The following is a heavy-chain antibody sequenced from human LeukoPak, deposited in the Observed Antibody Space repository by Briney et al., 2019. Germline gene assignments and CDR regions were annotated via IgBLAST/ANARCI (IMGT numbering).Heavy chain of an antibody. CDR2: ITSNGGST. CDR3: VTVGMTSIWSYLRFDP. Sequence: GGSLRLSCSASGFPFSTNSMHWVPQAPGKGLEFVSAITSNGGSTYYADSVKGRFTISRDNSKNTLYLQMSSLRAEDTAVYYCVTVGMTSIWSYLRFDPRGEGTLVSVSS. V-gene: IGHV3-64D*08. D-gene: IGHD1-26*01. J-gene: IGHJ5*02. CDR1: GFPFSTNS.